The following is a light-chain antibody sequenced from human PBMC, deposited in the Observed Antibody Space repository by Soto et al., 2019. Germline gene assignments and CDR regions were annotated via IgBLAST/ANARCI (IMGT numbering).Light chain of an antibody. J-gene: IGLJ3*02. V-gene: IGLV2-14*02. CDR1: SSDVGSYNH. CDR3: SSYTSSSTWV. Sequence: QSALTQPASVSGSPGQSITISCTGTSSDVGSYNHVSWYQQVPGTAPKLMIYEASKRPSGVSTRFSGSKSGNRASLTISGLQTEDEADYYCSSYTSSSTWVFGGGTKLTVL. CDR2: EAS.